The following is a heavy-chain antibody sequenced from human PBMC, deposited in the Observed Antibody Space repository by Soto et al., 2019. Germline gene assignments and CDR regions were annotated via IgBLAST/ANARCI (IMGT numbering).Heavy chain of an antibody. Sequence: SETLSLTCTVSGGSISDDYYLSWIRHPPGKGLEWIGHIYYSGGSFNNPSLKSRLTMSLDTSKNQFSLKLSSVTAADTAVYYCARDTAANYYDSSTYYPHFDPWGQGTLVTVSS. J-gene: IGHJ5*02. CDR1: GGSISDDYY. V-gene: IGHV4-30-4*01. CDR3: ARDTAANYYDSSTYYPHFDP. CDR2: IYYSGGS. D-gene: IGHD3-22*01.